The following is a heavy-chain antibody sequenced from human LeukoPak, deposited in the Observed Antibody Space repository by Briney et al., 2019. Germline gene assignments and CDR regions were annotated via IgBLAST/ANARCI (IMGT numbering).Heavy chain of an antibody. CDR2: ISSSTYT. CDR3: ARGDCTSIRCSQDFDY. D-gene: IGHD2-2*01. Sequence: PGGSLRLSCAASGFTFSDYYMSWIRQAPGKGLEWISYISSSTYTNYADSVKGRFTISGDNAKNSMYLQMNSLRAEDTAVYYCARGDCTSIRCSQDFDYWGQGTVVTVSS. V-gene: IGHV3-11*05. J-gene: IGHJ4*02. CDR1: GFTFSDYY.